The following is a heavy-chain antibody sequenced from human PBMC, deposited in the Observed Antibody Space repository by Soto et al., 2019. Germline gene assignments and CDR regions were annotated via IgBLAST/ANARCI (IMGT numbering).Heavy chain of an antibody. J-gene: IGHJ4*02. D-gene: IGHD5-12*01. CDR2: IYPGDSDT. CDR3: ARQWGDGYNYSGSIDY. V-gene: IGHV5-51*01. Sequence: GESLKISCKGSGYSFPDYWIAWVRQMPGKGLESMGIIYPGDSDTRYSPSFQGQVTISADKSISTAYLQWSSLKASDTATYFCARQWGDGYNYSGSIDYCGQGTLVTVYS. CDR1: GYSFPDYW.